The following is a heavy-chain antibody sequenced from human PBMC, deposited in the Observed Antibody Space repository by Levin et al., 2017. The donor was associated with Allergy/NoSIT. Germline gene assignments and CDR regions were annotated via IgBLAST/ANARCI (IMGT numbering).Heavy chain of an antibody. CDR2: INPNSGGT. CDR3: AREEYCSSTSCPNVY. V-gene: IGHV1-2*02. D-gene: IGHD2-2*01. J-gene: IGHJ4*02. Sequence: ASVKVSCKASGYTFTGYYMHWVRQAPGQGLEWMGWINPNSGGTNYAQKFQGRVTMTRDTSISTAYMELSRLRSDDTAVYYCAREEYCSSTSCPNVYWGQGTLVTVSS. CDR1: GYTFTGYY.